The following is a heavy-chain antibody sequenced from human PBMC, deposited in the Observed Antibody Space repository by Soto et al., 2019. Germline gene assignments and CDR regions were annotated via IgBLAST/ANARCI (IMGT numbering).Heavy chain of an antibody. CDR1: GYTFTSYG. CDR3: ARGFSSGYYYYGMDV. CDR2: ISAYSGNT. Sequence: ASVKVSCKASGYTFTSYGISWVRQAPGQGLEWMGWISAYSGNTGYAQKFQGRVTMTRNTSISTAYMELSSLRSEDTAVYYCARGFSSGYYYYGMDVWGQGTTVTVSS. J-gene: IGHJ6*02. D-gene: IGHD6-19*01. V-gene: IGHV1-8*02.